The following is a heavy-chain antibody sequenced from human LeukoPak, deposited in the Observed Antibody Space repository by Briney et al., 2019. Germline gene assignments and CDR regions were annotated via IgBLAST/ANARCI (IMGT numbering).Heavy chain of an antibody. CDR3: ANHILTLDY. CDR2: ISYDGSNK. J-gene: IGHJ4*02. Sequence: PGGSLRLSCAASGFTFSSYGMHWVRQAPGKGLEWVAVISYDGSNKYYADSVKGRFTISRDNSKNTLYLQMNSLSAEDTAVYYCANHILTLDYWGQGTLVTVSS. V-gene: IGHV3-30*18. CDR1: GFTFSSYG. D-gene: IGHD2-15*01.